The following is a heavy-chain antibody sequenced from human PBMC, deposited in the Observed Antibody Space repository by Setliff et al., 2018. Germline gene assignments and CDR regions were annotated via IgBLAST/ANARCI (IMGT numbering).Heavy chain of an antibody. J-gene: IGHJ5*02. V-gene: IGHV4-34*01. CDR3: AGGAFGSRWYVRPWFDP. D-gene: IGHD6-13*01. CDR1: GDSFSGYF. CDR2: IDQSGST. Sequence: KASVTLSLTCAVYGDSFSGYFWTWIRQPPGKGLEWIGDIDQSGSTNYNPSLKSRLTISVDTSKNQFSLSLSSVTAADTAVYYCAGGAFGSRWYVRPWFDPWGQGTLVTVSS.